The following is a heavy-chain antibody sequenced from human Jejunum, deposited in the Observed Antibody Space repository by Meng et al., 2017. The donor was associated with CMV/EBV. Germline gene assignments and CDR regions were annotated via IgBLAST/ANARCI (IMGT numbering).Heavy chain of an antibody. V-gene: IGHV1-69*05. CDR2: IIPIVDTP. J-gene: IGHJ4*02. CDR1: GGTFSESA. D-gene: IGHD6-13*01. Sequence: KASGGTFSESAITGVRQAAGQWRGCVGGIIPIVDTPKKAPNFQGRVTITTEESTKTADMEVASLTVEHTAGYDCARSDSNWYNIDYWGQGTLVTVSS. CDR3: ARSDSNWYNIDY.